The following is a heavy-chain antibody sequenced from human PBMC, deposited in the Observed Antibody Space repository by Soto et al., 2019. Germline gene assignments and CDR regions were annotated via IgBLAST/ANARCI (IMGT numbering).Heavy chain of an antibody. CDR3: TRDLNGGNPFDY. J-gene: IGHJ4*02. CDR2: IDPGSGHA. CDR1: GYTLTNYA. D-gene: IGHD3-16*01. V-gene: IGHV1-3*01. Sequence: QVQFVQSGADLKKPGASVRVSCKPSGYTLTNYAIQWVRQAAGQRLEWMGWIDPGSGHATYSQKFQGRISITRDQSANTFYMDLSSLTSEDTAVYCCTRDLNGGNPFDYWGQGALVTVSS.